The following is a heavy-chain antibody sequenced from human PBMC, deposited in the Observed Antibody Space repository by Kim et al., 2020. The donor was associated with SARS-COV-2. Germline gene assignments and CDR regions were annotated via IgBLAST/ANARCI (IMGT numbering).Heavy chain of an antibody. V-gene: IGHV3-7*01. CDR1: GFTFSSYW. D-gene: IGHD3-10*01. CDR3: ATLKLLWFGEEWTGGY. J-gene: IGHJ4*02. CDR2: IKQDGSEK. Sequence: GGSLRLSCAASGFTFSSYWMSWVRQAPGKGLEWVANIKQDGSEKYYVDSVKGRFTISRDNAKNSLYLQMNSLRAEDTAVYYCATLKLLWFGEEWTGGYWGQGTLVTVSS.